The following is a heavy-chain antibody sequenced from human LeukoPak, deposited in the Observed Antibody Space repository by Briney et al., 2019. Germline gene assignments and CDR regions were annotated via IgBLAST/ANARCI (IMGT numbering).Heavy chain of an antibody. Sequence: GGSLRLSCAASGFPFSSYAMHWVRQAPGKGLEWVAFISSDETNKYYADSVKDRFTISRDNSKNTLYLQMNSLRDEDAAVYYCDPHDSASQFWGQGTLVSVSS. CDR2: ISSDETNK. V-gene: IGHV3-30-3*01. D-gene: IGHD6-6*01. CDR3: DPHDSASQF. J-gene: IGHJ4*02. CDR1: GFPFSSYA.